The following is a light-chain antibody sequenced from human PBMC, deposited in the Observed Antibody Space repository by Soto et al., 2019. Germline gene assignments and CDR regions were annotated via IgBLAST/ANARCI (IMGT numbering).Light chain of an antibody. V-gene: IGKV3-11*01. CDR3: HRRQWWPRT. CDR1: QCINTF. J-gene: IGKJ1*01. CDR2: QST. Sequence: EIVLTQSPATLSSFPGDKVTLSCRASQCINTFLAWYQHRPGQPRRLLIDQSTRGAGSIPAWFSASGCGTFFTLTISVVQPEFFAYYCRHRRQWWPRTFGQGTKVDI.